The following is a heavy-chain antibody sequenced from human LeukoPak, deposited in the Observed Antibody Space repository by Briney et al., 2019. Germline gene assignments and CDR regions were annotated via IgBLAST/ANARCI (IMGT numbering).Heavy chain of an antibody. CDR2: ISSSSATI. J-gene: IGHJ3*02. CDR3: AREYSSSSGRAFDI. CDR1: GDSISSSNY. D-gene: IGHD6-6*01. V-gene: IGHV3-48*01. Sequence: ETLSLTCTVSGDSISSSNYFWGWVRQAPGKGLEWVSYISSSSATIYYADSVKGRFTISRDNAKNSLYLQMNSLRAEDTAVYYCAREYSSSSGRAFDIWGQGTMVTVSS.